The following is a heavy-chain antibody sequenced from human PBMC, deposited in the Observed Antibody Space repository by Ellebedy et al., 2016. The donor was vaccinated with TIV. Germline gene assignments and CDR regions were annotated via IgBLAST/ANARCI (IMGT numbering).Heavy chain of an antibody. J-gene: IGHJ6*02. V-gene: IGHV4-59*02. CDR2: IRYSGST. D-gene: IGHD3-3*01. Sequence: VSGDSVNSYYWSWIRQSPVKGLEWIGYIRYSGSTNSNPSLKSRVALSIDTSKNQFSLKLSSVTAADTAVYYCARAQINDFWGGYYTHYYSYGMDVWGQGTTVTVSS. CDR1: VSGDSVNSYY. CDR3: ARAQINDFWGGYYTHYYSYGMDV.